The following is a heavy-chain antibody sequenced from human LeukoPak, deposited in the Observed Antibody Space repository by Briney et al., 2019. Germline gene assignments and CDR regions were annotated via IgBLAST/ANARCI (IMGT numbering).Heavy chain of an antibody. CDR2: IYYSGST. CDR1: GGSISSYY. Sequence: SETLSLTCTVSGGSISSYYWSWIRQPPGKGLEWIGYIYYSGSTNYNPSLKSRVTISVDTSKNQFSLKLSSVTAADTAVYYCARDHAYYYGSGSVFDYWGQGTLVTVSS. D-gene: IGHD3-10*01. J-gene: IGHJ4*02. CDR3: ARDHAYYYGSGSVFDY. V-gene: IGHV4-59*01.